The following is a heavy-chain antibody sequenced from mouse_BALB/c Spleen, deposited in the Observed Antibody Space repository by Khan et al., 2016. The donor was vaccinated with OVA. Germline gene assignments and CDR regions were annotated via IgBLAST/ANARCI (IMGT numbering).Heavy chain of an antibody. CDR1: GFSLTDYG. CDR3: ANLYYAHYYAIDS. D-gene: IGHD2-1*01. J-gene: IGHJ4*01. CDR2: IWGGGSP. V-gene: IGHV2-6-5*01. Sequence: VQLQESGPGLVAPSQSLSITCTVSGFSLTDYGVSWIRQPPGKGLEWLGLIWGGGSPYYNSALKYRLTIIKDNSKSQVFLKMNSLQTDDTSMYSFANLYYAHYYAIDSWGQGTSVPVSS.